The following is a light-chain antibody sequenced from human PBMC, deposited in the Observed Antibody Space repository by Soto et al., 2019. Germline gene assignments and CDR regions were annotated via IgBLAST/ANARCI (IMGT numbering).Light chain of an antibody. CDR2: EVS. Sequence: QSALTQPASVSGSPGQSITISCTGTSSDIGGYNYVSWYQQHPGKDPKVMIYEVSNRSSGVSNRFSGSKSGNTASLTISGLQAEDEADYYCSSYTRSSTWVFGGGTKLTVL. CDR3: SSYTRSSTWV. J-gene: IGLJ3*02. CDR1: SSDIGGYNY. V-gene: IGLV2-14*01.